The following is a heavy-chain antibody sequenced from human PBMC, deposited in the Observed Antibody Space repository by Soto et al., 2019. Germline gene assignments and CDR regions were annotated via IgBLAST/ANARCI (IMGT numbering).Heavy chain of an antibody. CDR2: ISSSSSYT. Sequence: GGSLRLSCAASGFTFSDYYMSWIRQAPGKGLEWVSYISSSSSYTNYADSVKGRFTISRDNAKNSLYLQMNSLRAEDTAVYYCARVNSGAYYYDSSGYDALFGNWFDPWGQGTLVTVSS. CDR1: GFTFSDYY. D-gene: IGHD3-22*01. V-gene: IGHV3-11*05. J-gene: IGHJ5*02. CDR3: ARVNSGAYYYDSSGYDALFGNWFDP.